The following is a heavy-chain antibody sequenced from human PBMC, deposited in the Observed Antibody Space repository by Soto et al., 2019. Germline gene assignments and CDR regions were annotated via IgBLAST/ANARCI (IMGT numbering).Heavy chain of an antibody. CDR2: INAGNVNT. J-gene: IGHJ6*02. CDR1: GYTFTSYA. V-gene: IGHV1-3*05. Sequence: QVQRVQSGAEEKKPGASGKVSCKASGYTFTSYAMHWLRQAPGQRLEWMGWINAGNVNTKYSQKFQGRVTITRDTSASTAYMELSSLRSEDTAVYYCARDPSYYGMDVWGQGTTVTVSS. CDR3: ARDPSYYGMDV.